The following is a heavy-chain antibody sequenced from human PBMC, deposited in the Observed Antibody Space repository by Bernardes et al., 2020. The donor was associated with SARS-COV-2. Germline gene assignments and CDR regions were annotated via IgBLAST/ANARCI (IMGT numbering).Heavy chain of an antibody. Sequence: SETLSLTCTVSGGSISSGSYYWSWIRQPAGKGLEWIGRIYTSGSTNYNPSLKSRVTISVDTSKNQFSLKLSSVTAADTAVYYCASLGYRRGMDVWGQGTTVTVSS. D-gene: IGHD5-18*01. CDR1: GGSISSGSYY. CDR2: IYTSGST. J-gene: IGHJ6*02. V-gene: IGHV4-61*02. CDR3: ASLGYRRGMDV.